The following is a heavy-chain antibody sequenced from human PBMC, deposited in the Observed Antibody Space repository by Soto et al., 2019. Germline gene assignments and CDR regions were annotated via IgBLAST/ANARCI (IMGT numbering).Heavy chain of an antibody. D-gene: IGHD6-13*01. CDR3: ARISSSSCTDD. V-gene: IGHV3-23*01. Sequence: PGGSLRLSCAASGFTFNTYAMNWVRQAPGKGLEWVSAISADGAGTYYADSVKGRFTISRDNSKNTLSLQMNSLRAEDTAIFYCARISSSSCTDDWGQGTLVTVAS. CDR2: ISADGAGT. CDR1: GFTFNTYA. J-gene: IGHJ4*02.